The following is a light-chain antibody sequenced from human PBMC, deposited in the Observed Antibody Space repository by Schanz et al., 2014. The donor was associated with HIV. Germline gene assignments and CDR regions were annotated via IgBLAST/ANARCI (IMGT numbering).Light chain of an antibody. CDR1: QSISSY. CDR2: AAS. V-gene: IGKV1-39*01. CDR3: QQANSFPWT. J-gene: IGKJ1*01. Sequence: DIQMTQSPSSLSASVGDRVTLTCRASQSISSYLNWYQQKPGKAPKLLIYAASSLQSGVPSRFSGRGSGTHFTLTISSLQPEDIAVYYCQQANSFPWTFGQGTKVDLK.